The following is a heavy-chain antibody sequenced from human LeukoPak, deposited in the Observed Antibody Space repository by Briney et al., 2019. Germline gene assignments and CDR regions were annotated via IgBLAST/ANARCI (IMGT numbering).Heavy chain of an antibody. CDR2: IYYSGST. J-gene: IGHJ5*02. D-gene: IGHD6-25*01. V-gene: IGHV4-59*12. CDR3: ARSRQNWFDP. Sequence: PSETLSLTCTVSGGSISSYYWSWIRQPPGKGLEWIGYIYYSGSTNYNPSLKSRVTISVDTSKNQFSLQLNSVTPEDTAVYYCARSRQNWFDPWGQGTLVTVSS. CDR1: GGSISSYY.